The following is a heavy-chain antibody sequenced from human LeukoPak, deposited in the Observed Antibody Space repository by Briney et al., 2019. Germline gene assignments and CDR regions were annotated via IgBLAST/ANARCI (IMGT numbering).Heavy chain of an antibody. J-gene: IGHJ4*02. D-gene: IGHD4-17*01. CDR1: GYRLTNNW. CDR2: IYPGYSDA. Sequence: GESLKISCKISGYRLTNNWIGWVRQVPGKGLEWMGLIYPGYSDAKYSPSFQGQVTISADKSISTAYLQWSSLKASDTAMYYCACYDHDYGDYVTPFDYWGQGTQVTVSS. V-gene: IGHV5-51*01. CDR3: ACYDHDYGDYVTPFDY.